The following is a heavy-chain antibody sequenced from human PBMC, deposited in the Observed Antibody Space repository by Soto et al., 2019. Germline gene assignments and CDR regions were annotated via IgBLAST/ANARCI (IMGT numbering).Heavy chain of an antibody. V-gene: IGHV5-51*01. CDR2: VYPGDSDT. D-gene: IGHD3-16*01. CDR1: VYSFPTYW. CDR3: ARGLNWNYIMNWLDT. Sequence: GESLKIACCTSVYSFPTYWIAWVRQRPGKGLEWMGDVYPGDSDTKYSPSFQGHVTISADRSIGTAFLQWSSLNASDTAMYYCARGLNWNYIMNWLDTWGKGTLVPVSS. J-gene: IGHJ5*02.